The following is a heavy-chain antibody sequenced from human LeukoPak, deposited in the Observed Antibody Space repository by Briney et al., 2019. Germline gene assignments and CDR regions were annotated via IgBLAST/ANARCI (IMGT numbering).Heavy chain of an antibody. J-gene: IGHJ4*02. CDR3: ARHGDGYNPFDY. V-gene: IGHV4-38-2*01. CDR1: GYSISSGYY. D-gene: IGHD5-24*01. Sequence: SETLSLACAVSGYSISSGYYWGWIRQPPGKGLEWIGSIYHSGSTYYNPSLKSRVTISLDTSKNQFSLTLRSVTAADTAVYYCARHGDGYNPFDYWGQGILVTVSS. CDR2: IYHSGST.